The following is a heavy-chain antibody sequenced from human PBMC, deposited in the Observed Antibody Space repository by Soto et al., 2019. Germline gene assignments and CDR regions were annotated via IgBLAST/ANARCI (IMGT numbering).Heavy chain of an antibody. J-gene: IGHJ4*02. CDR2: VFYGGT. CDR3: ESYRGALYFDS. CDR1: GRSMSSNY. V-gene: IGHV4-59*01. Sequence: LSLTCAVSGRSMSSNYWSWIRQSPDKGLEWLGYVFYGGTDYNPSLGGRVSMSVETYKSQFSLKLTSVTVADTAVYYCESYRGALYFDSWGPGILVTVSS. D-gene: IGHD3-16*01.